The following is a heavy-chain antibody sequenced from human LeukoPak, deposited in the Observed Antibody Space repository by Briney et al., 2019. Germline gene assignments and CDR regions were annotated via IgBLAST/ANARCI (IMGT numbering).Heavy chain of an antibody. CDR2: VSGSGGST. V-gene: IGHV3-23*01. D-gene: IGHD3/OR15-3a*01. Sequence: GGSLRLSCAASGFTFSNYAMTWVRRAPGKGLEWVSSVSGSGGSTYYADSVKGRFTISRDNSKNTLYLQMNSLRAQDTAVYYCAKVSASRTGYLDYWGQGTLVTVSS. CDR3: AKVSASRTGYLDY. J-gene: IGHJ4*02. CDR1: GFTFSNYA.